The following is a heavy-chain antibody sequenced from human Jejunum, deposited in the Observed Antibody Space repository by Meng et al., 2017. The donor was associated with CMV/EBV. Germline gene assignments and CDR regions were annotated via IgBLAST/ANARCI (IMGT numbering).Heavy chain of an antibody. V-gene: IGHV3-49*04. CDR1: FGDYA. D-gene: IGHD2-2*01. Sequence: FGDYAMNGVRQAPGKGLEWVGFIRSKAYGGTTEYAASVKGRFTISRDDSKSIAYLQMDSLKTEDTAMYYCSRVEVPAAVGGDFDYWGQGTLVTVSS. CDR3: SRVEVPAAVGGDFDY. J-gene: IGHJ4*02. CDR2: IRSKAYGGTT.